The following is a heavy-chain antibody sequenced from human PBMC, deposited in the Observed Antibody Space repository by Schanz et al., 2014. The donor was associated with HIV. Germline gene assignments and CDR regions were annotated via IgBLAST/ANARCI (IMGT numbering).Heavy chain of an antibody. CDR2: MSYDGTKK. D-gene: IGHD3-22*01. V-gene: IGHV3-30-3*02. Sequence: VQLVESGGVVVQPGGSLRISCAAAGFSFSSYAMSWVRQAPRKGLEWVAVMSYDGTKKHYADSVKGRFTISRDNSKNSLSLLIKSLRADDAAVYYCAKDRNYYESKYRGKGNYYYYYGMDVWGQGTTVTVSS. CDR3: AKDRNYYESKYRGKGNYYYYYGMDV. J-gene: IGHJ6*02. CDR1: GFSFSSYA.